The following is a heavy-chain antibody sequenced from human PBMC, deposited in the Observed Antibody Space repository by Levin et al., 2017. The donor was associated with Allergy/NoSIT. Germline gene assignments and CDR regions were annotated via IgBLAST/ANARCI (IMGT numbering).Heavy chain of an antibody. CDR1: GFTFSSYA. D-gene: IGHD6-6*01. CDR3: AKDTLRGYSSSSAQDFDY. CDR2: ISGSGGST. Sequence: GGSLRLSCAASGFTFSSYAMSWVRQAPGKGLEWVSAISGSGGSTYYADSVKGRFTISRDNSKNTLYLQMNSLRAEDTAVYYCAKDTLRGYSSSSAQDFDYWGQGTLVTVSS. V-gene: IGHV3-23*01. J-gene: IGHJ4*02.